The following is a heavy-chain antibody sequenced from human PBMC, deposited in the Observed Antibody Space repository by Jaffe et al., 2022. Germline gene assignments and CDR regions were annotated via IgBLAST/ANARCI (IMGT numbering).Heavy chain of an antibody. CDR3: TRPYGDYTTANYYYYMDV. CDR1: GFTFSGSA. CDR2: IRSKANSYAT. D-gene: IGHD4-17*01. J-gene: IGHJ6*03. V-gene: IGHV3-73*02. Sequence: EVQLVESGGGLVQPGGSLKLSCAASGFTFSGSAMHWVRQASGKGLEWVGRIRSKANSYATAYAASVKGRFTISRDDSKNTAYLQMNSLKTEDTAVYYCTRPYGDYTTANYYYYMDVWGKGTTVTVSS.